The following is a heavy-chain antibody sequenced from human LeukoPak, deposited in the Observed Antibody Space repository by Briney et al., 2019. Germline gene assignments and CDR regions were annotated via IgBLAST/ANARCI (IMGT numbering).Heavy chain of an antibody. Sequence: GGSLRLSCAASGFAFNNYAMTWVRQAPGKGLEWVSNINDNGGQRHYADSVKGRFTISRDNSKNTLFLQMDSLRAEATAAYYCAKTQWKVGATDYFDYWGQGILVTVSS. J-gene: IGHJ4*02. D-gene: IGHD1-26*01. V-gene: IGHV3-23*01. CDR2: INDNGGQR. CDR1: GFAFNNYA. CDR3: AKTQWKVGATDYFDY.